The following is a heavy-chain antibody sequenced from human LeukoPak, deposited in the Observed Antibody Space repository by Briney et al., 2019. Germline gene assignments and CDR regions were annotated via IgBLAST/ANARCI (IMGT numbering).Heavy chain of an antibody. CDR2: ISGSGGST. CDR1: GFTFSSYA. J-gene: IGHJ4*02. CDR3: AKGALDSSGYRFDY. D-gene: IGHD3-22*01. V-gene: IGHV3-23*01. Sequence: PGGSLRLSCAASGFTFSSYAMSWVRQAPGKGLEWVSAISGSGGSTYYADSVEGRFTISRDNSKNTLYLQMSSLRAEDTAVYYCAKGALDSSGYRFDYWGQGTLVTVSS.